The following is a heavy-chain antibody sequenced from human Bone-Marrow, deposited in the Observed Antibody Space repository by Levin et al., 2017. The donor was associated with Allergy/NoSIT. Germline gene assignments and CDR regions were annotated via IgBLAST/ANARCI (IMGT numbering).Heavy chain of an antibody. J-gene: IGHJ6*02. D-gene: IGHD2-15*01. V-gene: IGHV3-15*01. CDR3: CTGTLSVGYYYGMDV. CDR2: IKLKTEGGTT. Sequence: PGGSLRLSCVASGFSFKNAWMSWVRQAPGKGLEWVGRIKLKTEGGTTDYAAPVKDRFTISREDSRNTLYLEMNSLKTEDTAVYYCCTGTLSVGYYYGMDVWAQGTTVTVSS. CDR1: GFSFKNAW.